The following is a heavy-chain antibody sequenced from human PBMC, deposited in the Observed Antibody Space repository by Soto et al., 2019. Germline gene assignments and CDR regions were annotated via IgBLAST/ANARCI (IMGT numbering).Heavy chain of an antibody. CDR2: ISSDGNTK. D-gene: IGHD6-19*01. J-gene: IGHJ4*01. CDR1: GFTFSSYG. CDR3: AKEVALAGDFDY. Sequence: QVRLVESGGGVVQPGRSLRLSCVASGFTFSSYGIHWVRQAPGKGLEWVAVISSDGNTKYYADSVKGRFTISRDNSKNTLYLQMDSLRPEDTAVYYCAKEVALAGDFDYWGHGTLVTVSS. V-gene: IGHV3-30*18.